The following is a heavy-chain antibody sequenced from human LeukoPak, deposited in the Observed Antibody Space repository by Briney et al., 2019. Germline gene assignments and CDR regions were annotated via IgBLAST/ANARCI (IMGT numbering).Heavy chain of an antibody. CDR1: GSTLSNYW. V-gene: IGHV3-7*03. CDR3: ATMASNVFEY. J-gene: IGHJ4*02. CDR2: IKPDGREK. Sequence: GGSLRLSCEASGSTLSNYWITWVRQAPGKGLEWVANIKPDGREKYYMPSVKGRFTISRDSAKNSFYLQMNSLRAEDTAVYYCATMASNVFEYWGQGTLGTVSS. D-gene: IGHD5-24*01.